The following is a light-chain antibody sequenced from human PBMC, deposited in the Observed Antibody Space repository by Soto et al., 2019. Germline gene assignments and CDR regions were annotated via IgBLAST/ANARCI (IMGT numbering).Light chain of an antibody. J-gene: IGKJ1*01. V-gene: IGKV3-15*01. CDR3: QQYNNWPPWT. CDR2: GAS. CDR1: QSVSSN. Sequence: EVVMTQSPATLSVSPGERATLSCRASQSVSSNLAWYQQKPGQAPRLLSYGASTRATGIPARFSGSGSGTEVTLTISSLQSADFAVYYCQQYNNWPPWTFGQGTKVEIK.